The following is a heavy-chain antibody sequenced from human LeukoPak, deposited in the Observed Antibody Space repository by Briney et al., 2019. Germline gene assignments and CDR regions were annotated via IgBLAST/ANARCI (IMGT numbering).Heavy chain of an antibody. CDR2: ISSSSSYI. Sequence: PGGSLTLSCAASGFTFSSYSMNWVRQAPGKGLEWVSSISSSSSYIYYADSVKGRFTISRDNAKNSLYLKMNSLRAEDTAVYYCASDHGNDYGDYDGVYYGMDVWGQGTTVTVS. D-gene: IGHD4-17*01. J-gene: IGHJ6*02. CDR1: GFTFSSYS. V-gene: IGHV3-21*01. CDR3: ASDHGNDYGDYDGVYYGMDV.